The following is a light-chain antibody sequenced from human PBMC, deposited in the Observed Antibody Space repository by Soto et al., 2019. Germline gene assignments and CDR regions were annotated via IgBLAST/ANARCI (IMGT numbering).Light chain of an antibody. V-gene: IGLV2-14*01. CDR3: SSYTSSSTYV. CDR2: DVS. CDR1: SSDGGGYNY. J-gene: IGLJ1*01. Sequence: QSVLTQAASVSGSPGQSITISFTGTSSDGGGYNYVSWYQQHPGKAPKLMIYDVSNRPSGVSNRFSGSKSGNTASLTISGLQAEDEADYYCSSYTSSSTYVFGTGTKVTVL.